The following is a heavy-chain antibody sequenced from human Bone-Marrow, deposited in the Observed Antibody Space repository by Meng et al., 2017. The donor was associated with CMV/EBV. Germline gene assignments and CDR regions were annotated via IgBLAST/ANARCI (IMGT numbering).Heavy chain of an antibody. J-gene: IGHJ4*02. Sequence: ASVTVSCKASGYTFTRYYMHWVRQAPGQGLEWMGIINPSGGSTSYAQKFQGRVTMTRDTSTSTVYMELSSLRSEDTAVYYCARISGGENYYDSSGYYDYFDYWGQGTLVTVSS. CDR2: INPSGGST. V-gene: IGHV1-46*01. CDR3: ARISGGENYYDSSGYYDYFDY. CDR1: GYTFTRYY. D-gene: IGHD3-22*01.